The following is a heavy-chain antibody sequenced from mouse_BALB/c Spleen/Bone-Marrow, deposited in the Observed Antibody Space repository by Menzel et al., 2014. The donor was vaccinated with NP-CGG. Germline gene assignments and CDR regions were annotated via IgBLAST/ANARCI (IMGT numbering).Heavy chain of an antibody. J-gene: IGHJ1*01. V-gene: IGHV5-6-5*01. Sequence: EESGGRLVTPGTPLTLTCTVSGFSLSSYAMSWVRQAPGKGLEWLGIISAGNNTYYASWAKGRFTISRTSTTVDLEISSPTTEDTATYFCARVIYPGYSIGQYDFDIWGPGTLVTVS. CDR3: ARVIYPGYSIGQYDFDI. D-gene: IGHD2-5*01. CDR2: ISAGNNT. CDR1: GFSLSSYA.